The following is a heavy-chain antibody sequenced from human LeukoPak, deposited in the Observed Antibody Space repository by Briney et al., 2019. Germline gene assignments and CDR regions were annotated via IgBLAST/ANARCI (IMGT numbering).Heavy chain of an antibody. Sequence: PGGSLRLSCAASGFTFSSYTMNWVRQAPGKGLEWVSSISSSSSYINYADSVKGRFTISRDNAKNSLYLQMNSLRAEDTAVYYCARGDTALTGYYFDYWGQGTLLTVSS. CDR2: ISSSSSYI. J-gene: IGHJ4*02. D-gene: IGHD5-18*01. CDR3: ARGDTALTGYYFDY. V-gene: IGHV3-21*01. CDR1: GFTFSSYT.